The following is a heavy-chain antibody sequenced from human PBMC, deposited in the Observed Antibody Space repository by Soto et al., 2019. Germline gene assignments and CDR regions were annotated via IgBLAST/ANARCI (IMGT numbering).Heavy chain of an antibody. J-gene: IGHJ6*03. V-gene: IGHV4-31*03. CDR3: ASGYCSSTSCYMGYGYYYYMDV. CDR1: GGSISSGGYY. Sequence: QVQLQESGPGLVKPSQTLSLTCTVSGGSISSGGYYWSWIRQHPGKGLEWIGYIYYSGSTYYNPSLKCRVTISVDTSKNQFSLKLSSVTAADTAVYYCASGYCSSTSCYMGYGYYYYMDVWGKGTTVTVSS. CDR2: IYYSGST. D-gene: IGHD2-2*02.